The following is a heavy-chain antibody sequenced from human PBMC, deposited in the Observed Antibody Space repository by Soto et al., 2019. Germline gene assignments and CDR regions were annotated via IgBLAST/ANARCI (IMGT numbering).Heavy chain of an antibody. Sequence: QVQLVESGGGLVKPGGSLRVSCAASGFTFSDYDMSWIRQAPGKGLEWVSYITTSGTTIYYADSVRGRFTVARDNAKNSLYVLMNSLRAEDTAVYYCARNGGTFDPWGQGTLVTVSS. J-gene: IGHJ5*02. CDR2: ITTSGTTI. CDR3: ARNGGTFDP. D-gene: IGHD3-10*01. CDR1: GFTFSDYD. V-gene: IGHV3-11*01.